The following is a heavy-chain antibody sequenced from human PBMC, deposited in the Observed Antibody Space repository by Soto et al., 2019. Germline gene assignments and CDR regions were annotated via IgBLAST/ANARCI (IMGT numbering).Heavy chain of an antibody. J-gene: IGHJ4*02. CDR1: GYPFINYG. V-gene: IGHV1-18*01. CDR3: ARVGGAVVTADY. CDR2: INPDNGNT. D-gene: IGHD1-26*01. Sequence: QVQLVQSGPEVKKPGASVKFSCKTSGYPFINYGISWVRQAPGQGLEWMGWINPDNGNTNFAQRLQGRVTMTADRSTRTAYMELRSLRFDDTAMYYCARVGGAVVTADYWGQGTLVTVSS.